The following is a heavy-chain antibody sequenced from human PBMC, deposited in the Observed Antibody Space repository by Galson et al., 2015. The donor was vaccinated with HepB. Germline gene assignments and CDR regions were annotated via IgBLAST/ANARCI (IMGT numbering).Heavy chain of an antibody. D-gene: IGHD1-26*01. V-gene: IGHV1-24*01. J-gene: IGHJ4*02. CDR3: ATVDRREIVGAWYYFDY. CDR1: GYTLTELS. Sequence: SVKVSCKVSGYTLTELSMHWVRQAPGKGLEWMGGFDPEDGETIYAQKFQGRVTMTEDTSTDTAYMELSSLRSEDTAVYYCATVDRREIVGAWYYFDYWGQGTLVTVSS. CDR2: FDPEDGET.